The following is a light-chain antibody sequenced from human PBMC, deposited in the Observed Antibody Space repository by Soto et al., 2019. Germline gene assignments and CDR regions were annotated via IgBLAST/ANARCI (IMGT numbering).Light chain of an antibody. CDR3: QQYHTIPWT. CDR1: QCVLDISSNNNY. V-gene: IGKV4-1*01. CDR2: WAS. J-gene: IGKJ1*01. Sequence: DIVMSQSPDSLTVSLGERATVSCKSSQCVLDISSNNNYLAWYQQRPGQPPNLLIYWASTRESGVPDRFSGSGSRTDFTLTISSLQAEDVAVYYCQQYHTIPWTFGQGTKVDIK.